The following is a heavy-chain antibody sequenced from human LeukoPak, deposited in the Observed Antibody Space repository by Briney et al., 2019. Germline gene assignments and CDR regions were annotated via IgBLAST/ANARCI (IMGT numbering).Heavy chain of an antibody. CDR2: ISGSSGST. CDR3: AKDLGYYDNSDPRGIDY. Sequence: GGSLRLSCAASGFTFINYAMSWVRQAPGKGLEWVSGISGSSGSTYYADSVRGRFTISRDNSKNTLYLQMNSLRAEDTAVYYCAKDLGYYDNSDPRGIDYWGQGTLVTVSS. V-gene: IGHV3-23*01. CDR1: GFTFINYA. J-gene: IGHJ4*02. D-gene: IGHD3-22*01.